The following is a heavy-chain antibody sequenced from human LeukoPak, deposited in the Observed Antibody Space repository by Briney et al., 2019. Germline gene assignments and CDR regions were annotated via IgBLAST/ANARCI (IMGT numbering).Heavy chain of an antibody. V-gene: IGHV3-30*04. CDR3: ARGVGFRYFDY. D-gene: IGHD5-12*01. CDR2: ISYDGSNK. CDR1: GFTFSSYA. Sequence: GRSLRLSCAASGFTFSSYAMHWVRQAPGKGLEWVAVISYDGSNKYYADSVKGRFTISRDNSKNTLYLQMNSLRAEDTAVYYCARGVGFRYFDYWGQGTLVTVSS. J-gene: IGHJ4*02.